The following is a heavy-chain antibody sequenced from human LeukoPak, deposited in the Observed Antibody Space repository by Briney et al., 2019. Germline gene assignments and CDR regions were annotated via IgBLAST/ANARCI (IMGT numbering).Heavy chain of an antibody. D-gene: IGHD3-16*02. V-gene: IGHV3-43*02. J-gene: IGHJ4*02. CDR3: AKDMITFGGVITYFDY. CDR1: GFTFSSYA. CDR2: ISGDGGST. Sequence: PGGSLRLSCAASGFTFSSYAMSWVRQAPGKGLEWVSLISGDGGSTYYADSVKGRFTISRDNSKNSLYLQMNSLRTEDTALYYCAKDMITFGGVITYFDYWGQGTLVTVSS.